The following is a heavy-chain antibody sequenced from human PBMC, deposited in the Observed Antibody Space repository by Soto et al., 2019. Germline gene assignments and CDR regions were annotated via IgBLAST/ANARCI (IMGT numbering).Heavy chain of an antibody. J-gene: IGHJ4*02. CDR3: AAGVTTVTSFDDY. V-gene: IGHV1-58*02. D-gene: IGHD4-17*01. Sequence: ASVKVSCKASGFTFSSSAMQWVRQVRGQRFEWIGWIVVGSGNTNYAQKFQERVTITRDMSTSTAYMELSSLRSEDTAVYYCAAGVTTVTSFDDYWGQGTLVTVSS. CDR1: GFTFSSSA. CDR2: IVVGSGNT.